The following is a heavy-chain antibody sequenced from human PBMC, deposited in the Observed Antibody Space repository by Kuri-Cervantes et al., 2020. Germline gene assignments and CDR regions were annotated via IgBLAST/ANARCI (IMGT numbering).Heavy chain of an antibody. CDR3: ARVIGYCSGGSYYERGFDP. CDR1: GGTFSSYA. J-gene: IGHJ5*02. Sequence: SVKVSCKASGGTFSSYAISWVRQAPGQGLEWMGGIIPIFGTANYAQKFQGRVTITADESTSTAYMELSSLRSEDTAVYYCARVIGYCSGGSYYERGFDPWGQGTLVTVSS. CDR2: IIPIFGTA. V-gene: IGHV1-69*13. D-gene: IGHD2-15*01.